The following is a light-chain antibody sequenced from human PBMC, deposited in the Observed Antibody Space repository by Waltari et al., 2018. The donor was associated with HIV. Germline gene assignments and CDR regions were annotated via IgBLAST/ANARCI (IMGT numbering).Light chain of an antibody. CDR3: QQTYSAPWT. J-gene: IGKJ1*01. CDR2: SAS. Sequence: DIQMTQSPSSLSASVGDRVVVTCRANQTISKFLNCYQHKPGKAPNLLISSASNLHGGVPSRFGGSGSGTDFALTITSLQPEDFALYYCQQTYSAPWTFGQGTKIDIK. V-gene: IGKV1-39*01. CDR1: QTISKF.